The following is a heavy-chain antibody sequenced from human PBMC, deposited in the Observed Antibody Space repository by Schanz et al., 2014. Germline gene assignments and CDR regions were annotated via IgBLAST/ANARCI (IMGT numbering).Heavy chain of an antibody. CDR1: GFTFSTYY. D-gene: IGHD2-2*01. J-gene: IGHJ4*02. CDR3: AKVAPAATYLDS. CDR2: ISDSGDST. V-gene: IGHV3-11*01. Sequence: QVQLLESGGGLVQPGGSLRLSCAASGFTFSTYYMTWIRQAPGKGLEWVSDISDSGDSTHYADSVKGRFTISRDNAKNSLFLQMNSLSAEDTAVYYCAKVAPAATYLDSWGLGTLXTVSS.